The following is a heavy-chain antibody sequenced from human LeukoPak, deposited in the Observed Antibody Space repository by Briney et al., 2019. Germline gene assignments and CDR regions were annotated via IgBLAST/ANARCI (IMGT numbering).Heavy chain of an antibody. Sequence: GASVKVSCKASGGTFSSYAISWVRQAPGQGLEWMGRIIPILGIANYAQKFQGRVTITADKSTSTAYMELSSLRSEDTAVYYCARGRLDGSGILYGMDVWGQGTTVTVSS. CDR2: IIPILGIA. J-gene: IGHJ6*02. D-gene: IGHD3-10*01. CDR3: ARGRLDGSGILYGMDV. V-gene: IGHV1-69*04. CDR1: GGTFSSYA.